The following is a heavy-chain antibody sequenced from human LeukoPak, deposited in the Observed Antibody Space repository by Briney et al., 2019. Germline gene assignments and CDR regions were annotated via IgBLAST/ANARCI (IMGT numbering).Heavy chain of an antibody. CDR1: GFTVSSNY. V-gene: IGHV3-66*02. Sequence: PGGSLRLSCTASGFTVSSNYMSWVRQAPGKGLEWVSVIYSGGSTYYADSVKGRFTISRDNSKNTLYLQMNSLRAEDTAVYYRARDLGYYDILTGYWGQGTLVTVSS. J-gene: IGHJ4*02. D-gene: IGHD3-9*01. CDR2: IYSGGST. CDR3: ARDLGYYDILTGY.